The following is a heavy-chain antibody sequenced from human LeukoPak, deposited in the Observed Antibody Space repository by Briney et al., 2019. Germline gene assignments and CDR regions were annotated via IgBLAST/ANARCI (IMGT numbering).Heavy chain of an antibody. CDR3: ARGGGSTDYYDSSGYF. CDR1: GGSIRSDY. Sequence: SETLSLTCTVSGGSIRSDYWSWIRQPPGKGLEWSGDIYYSGSTNYNPSLKSRVTISVDTSKHQFSLKLRSLTPADTAVYYCARGGGSTDYYDSSGYFWGQGTLVTVSS. CDR2: IYYSGST. J-gene: IGHJ4*02. D-gene: IGHD3-22*01. V-gene: IGHV4-59*01.